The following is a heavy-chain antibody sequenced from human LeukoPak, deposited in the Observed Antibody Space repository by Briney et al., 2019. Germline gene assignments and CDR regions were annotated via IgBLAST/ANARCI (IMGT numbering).Heavy chain of an antibody. CDR2: IIPIFGTA. J-gene: IGHJ4*02. CDR3: ARSPSGSYYFDY. V-gene: IGHV1-69*05. Sequence: SVKVSCKASGGTFSSYAISWVRRAPGQGLEWMGGIIPIFGTANYAQKFQGRVTITTDESTSTAYMELSSLRSEDTAVYYCARSPSGSYYFDYWGQGTLVTVSS. D-gene: IGHD1-26*01. CDR1: GGTFSSYA.